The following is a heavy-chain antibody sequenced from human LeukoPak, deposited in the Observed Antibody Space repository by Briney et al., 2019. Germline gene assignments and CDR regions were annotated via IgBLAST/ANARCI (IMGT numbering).Heavy chain of an antibody. J-gene: IGHJ3*02. Sequence: SGGSLRLSCAASGFTFSSYAMSWVRQAPGKGLEWVSSFYRGDDTYYADSVKGRFTISRDNSKNTLYLQMSSLRVEDTAVYFCARVEYYGSGFHAFDIWGQGTMVIVSS. CDR2: FYRGDDT. V-gene: IGHV3-53*01. CDR1: GFTFSSYA. D-gene: IGHD3-10*01. CDR3: ARVEYYGSGFHAFDI.